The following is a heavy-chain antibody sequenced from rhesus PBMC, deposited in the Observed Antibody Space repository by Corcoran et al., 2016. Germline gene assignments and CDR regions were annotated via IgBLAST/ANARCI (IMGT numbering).Heavy chain of an antibody. CDR3: AVATFDC. Sequence: EVQLVQSGAEVKKPGASVKISCQASGYTFIDYFLQWVRQDPRKGREGMGSVDPEEGETIHSRKCQDRVTFTADTSTDTVYMELSIRRSEDTAVYYCAVATFDCWGQGVLVTVSS. V-gene: IGHV1-111*02. J-gene: IGHJ4*01. CDR2: VDPEEGET. D-gene: IGHD4-29*01. CDR1: GYTFIDYF.